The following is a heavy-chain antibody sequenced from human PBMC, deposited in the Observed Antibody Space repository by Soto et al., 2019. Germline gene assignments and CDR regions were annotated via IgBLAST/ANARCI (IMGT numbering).Heavy chain of an antibody. D-gene: IGHD1-20*01. CDR2: ISAYNGNT. V-gene: IGHV1-18*01. Sequence: GASVKVSCKASGYTFTSDGISWVRQAPGQGLEWMGWISAYNGNTNYAQKLQGRVTMTTDTSTSTAYMELRSLRSDDTAVYYCARDSIPGGITGDFIDYWGQGTLVTVSS. CDR3: ARDSIPGGITGDFIDY. CDR1: GYTFTSDG. J-gene: IGHJ4*02.